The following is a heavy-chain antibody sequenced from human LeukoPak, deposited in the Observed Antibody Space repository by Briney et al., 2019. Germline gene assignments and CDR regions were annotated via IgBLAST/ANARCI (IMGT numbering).Heavy chain of an antibody. CDR1: GYSFTNYW. Sequence: GESLKISCKGSGYSFTNYWIGWVRQMPGKGLGWRGIIFPGDSDTRYSPSFQGQVTISADKSVSTAYPQWSSLQASDTAMYYCARPARAGGSYYPFDYWGQGTLVTVSS. CDR3: ARPARAGGSYYPFDY. V-gene: IGHV5-51*01. J-gene: IGHJ4*01. CDR2: IFPGDSDT. D-gene: IGHD1-26*01.